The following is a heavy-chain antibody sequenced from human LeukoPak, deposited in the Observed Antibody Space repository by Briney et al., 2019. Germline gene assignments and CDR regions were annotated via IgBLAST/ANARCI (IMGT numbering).Heavy chain of an antibody. V-gene: IGHV1-2*02. Sequence: ASVRVSCKASGYTFTAQYIHWVRQAPGQGLEWMGWINPNSGDTNYAQKFQVRVTMTRDTSISTAYMELSRLRSDDTAVYYCARGGIAAAGTLSVPDYWGQGTLVTVSS. J-gene: IGHJ4*02. CDR1: GYTFTAQY. D-gene: IGHD6-13*01. CDR3: ARGGIAAAGTLSVPDY. CDR2: INPNSGDT.